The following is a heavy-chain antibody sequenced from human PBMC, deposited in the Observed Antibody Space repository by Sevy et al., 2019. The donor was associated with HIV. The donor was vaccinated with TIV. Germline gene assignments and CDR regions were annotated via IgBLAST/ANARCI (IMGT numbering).Heavy chain of an antibody. CDR2: IIPIFGTA. CDR3: ARDEDIVVVPAALYYYYGMDV. D-gene: IGHD2-2*01. V-gene: IGHV1-69*13. CDR1: GGTFSSYA. Sequence: ASVKVSCKASGGTFSSYAISWVRQAPGQGLEWMGGIIPIFGTANYAQKSQGRVTITADESTSTAYMELSSLRSEDTAVYYCARDEDIVVVPAALYYYYGMDVWGQGTTVTVSS. J-gene: IGHJ6*02.